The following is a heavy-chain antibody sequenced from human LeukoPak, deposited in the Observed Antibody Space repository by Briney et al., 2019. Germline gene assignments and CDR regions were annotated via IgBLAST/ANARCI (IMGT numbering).Heavy chain of an antibody. D-gene: IGHD6-6*01. J-gene: IGHJ4*02. V-gene: IGHV3-30-3*01. CDR2: ISYDGSDK. CDR1: GFTFSSYG. Sequence: PGGSLRLSCAASGFTFSSYGIHWVRQAPGKGPQWVALISYDGSDKYYADSVKGRFTISRDNSKNSLYLQMNSLRVEDTAVYYCARGGIAARFAYWGQGTLVTVSS. CDR3: ARGGIAARFAY.